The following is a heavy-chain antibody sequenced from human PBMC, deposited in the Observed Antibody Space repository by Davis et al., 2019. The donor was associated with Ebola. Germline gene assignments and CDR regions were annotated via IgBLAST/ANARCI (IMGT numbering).Heavy chain of an antibody. CDR3: ARVSRCSSTSCYRYYYGMDV. J-gene: IGHJ6*02. D-gene: IGHD2-2*01. Sequence: PSETLSLTCTVSGGSISSYYWSWIRQPPGKGLEWIGEINHSGSTNYNPSLKSRVTISVDTSKNQFSLKLSSVTAAGTAVYYCARVSRCSSTSCYRYYYGMDVWGQGTTVTVSS. V-gene: IGHV4-34*01. CDR2: INHSGST. CDR1: GGSISSYY.